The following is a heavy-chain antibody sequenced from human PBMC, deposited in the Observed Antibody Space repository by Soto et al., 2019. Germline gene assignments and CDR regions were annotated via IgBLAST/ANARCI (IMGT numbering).Heavy chain of an antibody. CDR2: INPNSGGT. J-gene: IGHJ4*02. CDR1: EYTFTGYY. CDR3: ARARFIAAAALFDY. Sequence: QVQLVQSGAEVKKPGASVKVSCKASEYTFTGYYMHWVRQAPGQGLEWMGWINPNSGGTNYAQKFQGWVTMTRDTSISTAYMELSRLRSDDTAVYYCARARFIAAAALFDYWGQGTLVTVSS. D-gene: IGHD6-13*01. V-gene: IGHV1-2*04.